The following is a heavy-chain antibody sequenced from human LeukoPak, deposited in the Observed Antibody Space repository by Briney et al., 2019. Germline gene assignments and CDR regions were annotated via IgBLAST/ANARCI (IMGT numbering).Heavy chain of an antibody. CDR3: ARGFPGYCSGGSCSIDY. CDR2: IYSGGNT. Sequence: GGSLRLSCAASGFIVSSNYMTWVRQAPGKGLEWVSVIYSGGNTYYADSVKGRFTISRDNSKNTLYLQMNNLRAEDTAVYYCARGFPGYCSGGSCSIDYWGQGTLVTVSS. CDR1: GFIVSSNY. J-gene: IGHJ4*02. D-gene: IGHD2-15*01. V-gene: IGHV3-53*01.